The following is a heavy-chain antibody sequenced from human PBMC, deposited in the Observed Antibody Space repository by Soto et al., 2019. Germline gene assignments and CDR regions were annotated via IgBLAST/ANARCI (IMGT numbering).Heavy chain of an antibody. D-gene: IGHD1-26*01. J-gene: IGHJ4*02. V-gene: IGHV3-9*01. CDR3: AKDKWELSYYFDH. Sequence: EVQLAESGGGLVQPGRSLRLSCAASGFTFDDYAMHWVRQAPGKGLEWVSGISWNSGRMGYADSVKGRFTISRDNAKNSLYLQMNSLRAEDTALYYCAKDKWELSYYFDHWGQGTRVTVSS. CDR2: ISWNSGRM. CDR1: GFTFDDYA.